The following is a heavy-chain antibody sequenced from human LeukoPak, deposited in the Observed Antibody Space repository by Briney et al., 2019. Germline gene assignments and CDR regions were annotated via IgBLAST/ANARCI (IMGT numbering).Heavy chain of an antibody. J-gene: IGHJ4*02. CDR1: GFTFDDYA. CDR3: AKEVNGLKFYYFDY. CDR2: ISWNSGSI. D-gene: IGHD4-23*01. V-gene: IGHV3-9*01. Sequence: HPGGSLRLSCAASGFTFDDYAMPWVRHAPGKGLEWVSGISWNSGSIGYADSVKGRFTISRDNAKNSLYLQMNSLRAEDTALYYCAKEVNGLKFYYFDYWGQGTLVTVSS.